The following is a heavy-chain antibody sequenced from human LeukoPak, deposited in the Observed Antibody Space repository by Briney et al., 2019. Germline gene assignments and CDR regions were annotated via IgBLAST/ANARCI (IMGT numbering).Heavy chain of an antibody. CDR3: ARATYDYSNHPYYYYYYMDV. D-gene: IGHD4-11*01. Sequence: GGSLRLSCAASGFTFSSSAMSWVRQAPGKGLEWVSSISGSGSGGSTYYADSVKGRFTISRDNSKNTLYLQMNSLIAEDTAVYYCARATYDYSNHPYYYYYYMDVWGKGTTVTVSS. V-gene: IGHV3-23*01. CDR1: GFTFSSSA. CDR2: ISGSGSGGST. J-gene: IGHJ6*03.